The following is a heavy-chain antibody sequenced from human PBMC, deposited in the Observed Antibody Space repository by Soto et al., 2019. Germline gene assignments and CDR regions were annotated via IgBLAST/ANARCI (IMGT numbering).Heavy chain of an antibody. Sequence: EVQLLESGGGLVQPGGSLRLSCAASGFTFSSSAMSWVRQTPERGLEWVSALTAGGDGAYYADSVRGRFTISRDNSKAIVYLQRPSLRAEDSARCYCAISLAVIGKVDFGFWGQGTLVTVSS. CDR3: AISLAVIGKVDFGF. D-gene: IGHD6-19*01. CDR2: LTAGGDGA. V-gene: IGHV3-23*01. CDR1: GFTFSSSA. J-gene: IGHJ4*02.